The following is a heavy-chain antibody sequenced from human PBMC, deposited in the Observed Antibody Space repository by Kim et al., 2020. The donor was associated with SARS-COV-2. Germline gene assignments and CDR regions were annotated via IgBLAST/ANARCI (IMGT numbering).Heavy chain of an antibody. CDR3: ARDSPVVPAAIDYYYG. V-gene: IGHV4-61*01. J-gene: IGHJ6*01. Sequence: SETLSLTCTVSGGSVSSGSYYWSWIRQPPGKGLEWIGYIYYSGSTNYNPSLKSRVTISVDTSKNQFSLKLSSVTAADTAVYYCARDSPVVPAAIDYYYG. CDR2: IYYSGST. CDR1: GGSVSSGSYY. D-gene: IGHD2-2*01.